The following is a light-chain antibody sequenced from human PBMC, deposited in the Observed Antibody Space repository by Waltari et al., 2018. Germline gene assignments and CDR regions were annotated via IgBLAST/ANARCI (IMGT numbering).Light chain of an antibody. CDR2: NNN. CDR1: SSNIGSNY. Sequence: QSALTQPPSASGTPGQRVTISCSGTSSNIGSNYVYWYLHLPGTAPKLLIYNNNQWASGVTDRFSVSKSCTSASLAISGLRSEDEADYYCASWDDSLSVVVFGGVTKLTVV. J-gene: IGLJ2*01. CDR3: ASWDDSLSVVV. V-gene: IGLV1-47*01.